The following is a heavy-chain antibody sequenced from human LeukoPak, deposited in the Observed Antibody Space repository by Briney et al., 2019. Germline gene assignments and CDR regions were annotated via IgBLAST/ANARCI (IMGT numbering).Heavy chain of an antibody. D-gene: IGHD6-19*01. Sequence: SVTVSCKASGGTFSSYAISWVRQAPGQELEWMGGIIPIFGTANYAQKFQGRVTITADKSTSTAYMELSSLRSEGTAVYYCARGKISYSSGWYYYFDYWGQGTLVTVSS. CDR1: GGTFSSYA. J-gene: IGHJ4*02. CDR2: IIPIFGTA. CDR3: ARGKISYSSGWYYYFDY. V-gene: IGHV1-69*06.